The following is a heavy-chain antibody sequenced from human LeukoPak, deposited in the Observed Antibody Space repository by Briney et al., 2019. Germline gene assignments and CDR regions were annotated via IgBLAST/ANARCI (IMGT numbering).Heavy chain of an antibody. J-gene: IGHJ4*02. CDR1: GGSISINTW. D-gene: IGHD6-19*01. CDR3: AREGSAVAGTD. V-gene: IGHV4-4*02. Sequence: SGTLSLTCAVSGGSISINTWWSWVRQPPGKGLEWIGEISHSGSTNYNPSLKSRVTMSVDKSKNQFSLQLSSVTVADTAVYYCAREGSAVAGTDWGQGTLVTVSS. CDR2: ISHSGST.